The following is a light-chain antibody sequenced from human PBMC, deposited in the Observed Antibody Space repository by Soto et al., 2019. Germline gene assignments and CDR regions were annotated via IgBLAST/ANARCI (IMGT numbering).Light chain of an antibody. CDR3: AAWDDSLNGL. V-gene: IGLV1-44*01. CDR1: SSNIGSNA. CDR2: GNN. J-gene: IGLJ2*01. Sequence: QPVLTQPPSASGTPGQRVTISCSGSSSNIGSNAVHWYQQLPGTAPKLLIYGNNQRPSGVPDRFSGSKSGTSASLAISGLQSEDEADYYCAAWDDSLNGLFGGGTKLTVL.